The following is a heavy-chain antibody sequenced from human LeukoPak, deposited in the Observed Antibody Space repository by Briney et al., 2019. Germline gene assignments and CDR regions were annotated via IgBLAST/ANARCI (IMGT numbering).Heavy chain of an antibody. CDR2: ISSSSYI. J-gene: IGHJ6*02. D-gene: IGHD3-10*01. CDR3: ARDATMVRGVIIMDV. Sequence: GGSLRLSCAASGFTFSSYSMNWVRQAPGKGLEWVSSISSSSYIYYADSVKGRFTISRDNAKNSLYLQMKSLRAEDTAVYYCARDATMVRGVIIMDVWGQGTTVTVSS. V-gene: IGHV3-21*01. CDR1: GFTFSSYS.